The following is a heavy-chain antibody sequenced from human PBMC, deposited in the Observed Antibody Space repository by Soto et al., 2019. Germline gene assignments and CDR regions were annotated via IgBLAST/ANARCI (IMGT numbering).Heavy chain of an antibody. CDR2: IYHSGST. D-gene: IGHD1-7*01. V-gene: IGHV4-30-2*01. CDR3: ARDQGTMAFDI. CDR1: GGSISSGGYS. J-gene: IGHJ3*02. Sequence: SETLSLTCAVSGGSISSGGYSWSWIRQPPGKGLEWIGYIYHSGSTYYNPSLKSRVTISVDRSKNQFSLELSSVTAADTAVYYCARDQGTMAFDIWGQGTMVTVSS.